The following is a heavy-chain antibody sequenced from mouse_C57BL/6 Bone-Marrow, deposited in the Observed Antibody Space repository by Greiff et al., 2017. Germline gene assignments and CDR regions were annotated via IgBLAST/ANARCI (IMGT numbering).Heavy chain of an antibody. Sequence: EVKLVESGGGLVKPGGSLKLSCAASGFTFSDYGMHWVRQAPEKGLEWVAYISSGSSTIYYADTVKGRFTLSRDNAKNPLYLQMSHLKSEDTAMYYCAGGDYFDYWGQGTTLTVSS. CDR1: GFTFSDYG. V-gene: IGHV5-17*03. J-gene: IGHJ2*01. CDR3: AGGDYFDY. CDR2: ISSGSSTI.